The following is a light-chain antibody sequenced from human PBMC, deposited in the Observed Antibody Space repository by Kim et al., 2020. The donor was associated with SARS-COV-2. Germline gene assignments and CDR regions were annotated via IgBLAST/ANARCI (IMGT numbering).Light chain of an antibody. J-gene: IGKJ2*01. Sequence: SPGASAPLSSRASHIVSSDYVAWFQQKPAQPPSLLIYGASNRATGIPDRFSGSRSGADFTLTISRLEPEDFALYFCQQYGSSLYTFGQGTKLEI. V-gene: IGKV3-20*01. CDR2: GAS. CDR3: QQYGSSLYT. CDR1: HIVSSDY.